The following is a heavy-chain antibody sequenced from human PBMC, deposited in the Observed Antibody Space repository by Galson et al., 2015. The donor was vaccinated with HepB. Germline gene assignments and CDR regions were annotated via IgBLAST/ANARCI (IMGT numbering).Heavy chain of an antibody. D-gene: IGHD1-14*01. J-gene: IGHJ3*02. Sequence: SLRLSCAASGLTFSTYSMNWVRQAPGKGLEWVSIISSNSNHIYYADSVKGRFTISRDNAKNALYLQMNSLRVEDMAVYYCARGGAGPTSEDVYDIWGQGTMVTVSS. CDR1: GLTFSTYS. CDR3: ARGGAGPTSEDVYDI. CDR2: ISSNSNHI. V-gene: IGHV3-21*01.